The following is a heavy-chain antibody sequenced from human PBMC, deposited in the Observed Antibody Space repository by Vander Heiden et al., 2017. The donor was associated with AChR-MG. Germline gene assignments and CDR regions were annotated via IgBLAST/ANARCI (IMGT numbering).Heavy chain of an antibody. CDR3: VHRGDRASFDN. J-gene: IGHJ4*02. CDR2: IYWNDDK. V-gene: IGHV2-5*01. Sequence: QITLEESGPTLVKRTQTLRLTCSFSGFSLDASGVGVAWVRQPPGKALEWVGIIYWNDDKRYSPSLQDRATITKDTSKNLVVLTMTNMDPVDTGTYFCVHRGDRASFDNWGQGSLVTVSS. CDR1: GFSLDASGVG. D-gene: IGHD3-16*01.